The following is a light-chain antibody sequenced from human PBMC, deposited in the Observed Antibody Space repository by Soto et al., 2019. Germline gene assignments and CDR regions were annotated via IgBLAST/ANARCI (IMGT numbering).Light chain of an antibody. V-gene: IGLV2-14*01. CDR1: SSDIGGYNY. CDR3: SSYRSASTFAG. Sequence: QSALTQPASVSGSPGQSITISCTGTSSDIGGYNYVSWYQQYPGKAPKLMIYEVTNRPSGVSSRFSGSKSANTASLTISGLQAEDEADYYCSSYRSASTFAGFGGGTKLTVL. CDR2: EVT. J-gene: IGLJ3*02.